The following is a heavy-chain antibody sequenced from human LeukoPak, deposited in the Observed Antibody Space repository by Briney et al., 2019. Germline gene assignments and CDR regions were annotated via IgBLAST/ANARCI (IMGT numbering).Heavy chain of an antibody. CDR3: ARDAGTVTTFGY. V-gene: IGHV1-69*01. CDR2: IIPIFGTA. Sequence: SVKVSCKASGGTLTSYAISWVRQATGQGLEWMGGIIPIFGTANYAQKFQGRVTITADESTSTAYMELSSLRSEDTAVYYCARDAGTVTTFGYWGQGTLVTVSS. CDR1: GGTLTSYA. D-gene: IGHD4-17*01. J-gene: IGHJ4*02.